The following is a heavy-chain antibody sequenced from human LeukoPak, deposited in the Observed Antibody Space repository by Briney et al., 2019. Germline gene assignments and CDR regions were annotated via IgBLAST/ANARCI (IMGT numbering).Heavy chain of an antibody. CDR1: GFTFNTYA. J-gene: IGHJ4*02. CDR3: AKALGDWPTTLDY. Sequence: GGSLRLSCAASGFTFNTYAMSWVRQAPGKGLEWVSAISGSTGTTHYADSVKGRFTVSRDNSKNTLYLQMNSLTAADTAVYFCAKALGDWPTTLDYWGRGTLVTVSS. D-gene: IGHD3-16*01. CDR2: ISGSTGTT. V-gene: IGHV3-23*01.